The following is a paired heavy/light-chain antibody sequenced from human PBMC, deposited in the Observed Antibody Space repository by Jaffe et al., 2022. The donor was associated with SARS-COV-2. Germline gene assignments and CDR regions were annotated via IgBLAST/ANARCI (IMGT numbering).Heavy chain of an antibody. CDR2: ISYDGSNK. CDR1: GFTFSNYA. V-gene: IGHV3-30*04. D-gene: IGHD3-16*01. CDR3: ARDPSGYYHSYYFDY. Sequence: QVQLEESGGGVVQPGRSLRLSCAASGFTFSNYAMHWVRQAPGKGLEWLSIISYDGSNKYFADSVKGRFTISRDNSRNTLYLHMNSLRIEDTALYYCARDPSGYYHSYYFDYWGRGALVTVSS. J-gene: IGHJ4*02.
Light chain of an antibody. Sequence: QSVLTQPPSFSAAAGQMVTISCSGGSSNIGNNYVSWYQQFPGTAPKLLIYENNKRPSGIPDRFSGYKSGTSATLDITGLQTGDEADYYCGTWDSSLSAGVFGGGTKLTVL. J-gene: IGLJ2*01. CDR3: GTWDSSLSAGV. V-gene: IGLV1-51*02. CDR1: SSNIGNNY. CDR2: ENN.